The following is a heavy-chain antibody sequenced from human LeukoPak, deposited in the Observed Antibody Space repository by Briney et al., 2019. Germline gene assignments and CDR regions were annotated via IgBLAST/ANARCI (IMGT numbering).Heavy chain of an antibody. Sequence: GGSLRLSSAASGFTFNSYAMHWVRQAPGKGLEWVAFIWYDGSNKYYADSVRGRFTMSRDNSKNTLDLQMNSLRAEDTAVYYCARDERGYYNSSGFFGAIDYWGQGTLVTVSS. V-gene: IGHV3-33*01. CDR3: ARDERGYYNSSGFFGAIDY. CDR1: GFTFNSYA. D-gene: IGHD3-22*01. CDR2: IWYDGSNK. J-gene: IGHJ4*02.